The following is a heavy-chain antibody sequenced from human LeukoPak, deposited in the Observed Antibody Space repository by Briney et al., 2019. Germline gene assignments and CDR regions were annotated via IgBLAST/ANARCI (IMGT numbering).Heavy chain of an antibody. CDR3: VRDLCSGNRCWAFDI. J-gene: IGHJ3*02. V-gene: IGHV3-72*01. CDR1: GCTFSSQY. D-gene: IGHD2-15*01. CDR2: IRKKAHSYTT. Sequence: KSGGSLRLSCAASGCTFSSQYMDCVRQAPGKGMEWVGRIRKKAHSYTTEYAASVKGRFTISRDDSNNSLYLQTNSLKTEDTAVYYCVRDLCSGNRCWAFDIWGQGTMVTVSS.